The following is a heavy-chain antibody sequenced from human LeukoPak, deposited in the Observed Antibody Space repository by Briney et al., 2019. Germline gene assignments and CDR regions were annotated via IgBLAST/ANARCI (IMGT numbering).Heavy chain of an antibody. CDR3: AREVRYFDWSPYYYYGMDV. CDR1: GYTFTSYG. V-gene: IGHV1-18*01. Sequence: ASVKVSCKASGYTFTSYGISWVRQAPGQGREGMGWISAYNGNTNYAQKLQGRVTMTTDTSTSTAYMELRSLRSDDTAVYYCAREVRYFDWSPYYYYGMDVWGQGTTVTVPS. J-gene: IGHJ6*02. D-gene: IGHD3-9*01. CDR2: ISAYNGNT.